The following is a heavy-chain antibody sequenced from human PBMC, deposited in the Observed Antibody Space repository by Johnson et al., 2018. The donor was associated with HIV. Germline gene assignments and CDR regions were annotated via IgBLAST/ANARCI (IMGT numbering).Heavy chain of an antibody. D-gene: IGHD6-13*01. V-gene: IGHV3-30*03. Sequence: HVQLVESGGGVVQPGRSLRLSCVVSGFTFSNYGMHWVRQAPGKGLEWVAVISYDGSYKYYTDSVRGRFTISSDNSKNTLYLQMSSLRIEDTAVYYCATSGQQQTRRPPRAFDIWGQGTMVTVSS. J-gene: IGHJ3*02. CDR3: ATSGQQQTRRPPRAFDI. CDR2: ISYDGSYK. CDR1: GFTFSNYG.